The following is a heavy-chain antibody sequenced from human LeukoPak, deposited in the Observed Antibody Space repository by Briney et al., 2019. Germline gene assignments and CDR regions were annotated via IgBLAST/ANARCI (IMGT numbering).Heavy chain of an antibody. D-gene: IGHD4-17*01. CDR2: IKQDGSEK. CDR3: ARELDYGDYIGDFDY. Sequence: PGGSLRLSCAASGFTFSSYLMSWVRQAPGKGLEWVANIKQDGSEKYYVDSVKGRFTISRDNAKNSLYLQMNSLRAEDTAVYYCARELDYGDYIGDFDYWGQGTLVTVSS. V-gene: IGHV3-7*01. J-gene: IGHJ4*02. CDR1: GFTFSSYL.